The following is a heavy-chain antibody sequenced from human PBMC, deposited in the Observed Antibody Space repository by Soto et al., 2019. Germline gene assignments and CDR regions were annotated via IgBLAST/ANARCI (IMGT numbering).Heavy chain of an antibody. V-gene: IGHV2-5*02. J-gene: IGHJ6*02. CDR1: AFSLSTGGVG. Sequence: QITLKESGPTLVKPTQTLTLTCTFSAFSLSTGGVGVGWIRQPPGKALEWLALIYWDDDKRYSPSLRSRLTITKDTANTQVVLTMTTLDPVDTATYYCIQSRCGGDCLQSYASYYYYGMDVWGQGTTVTVSS. D-gene: IGHD2-21*02. CDR2: IYWDDDK. CDR3: IQSRCGGDCLQSYASYYYYGMDV.